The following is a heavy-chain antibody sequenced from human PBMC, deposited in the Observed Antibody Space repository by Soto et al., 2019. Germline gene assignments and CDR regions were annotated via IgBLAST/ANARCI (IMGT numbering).Heavy chain of an antibody. J-gene: IGHJ6*03. CDR2: ISAYNGNT. D-gene: IGHD4-17*01. Sequence: ASVKVSCKASGYTFTSYGISWVRQAPGQGLEWMGWISAYNGNTNYAQKLQGRVTMTTDTSTSTAYMELRSLRSDDTAVYYCARDRTSSDYGDYEYYYYMDVSGKGTTVTVSS. CDR1: GYTFTSYG. V-gene: IGHV1-18*01. CDR3: ARDRTSSDYGDYEYYYYMDV.